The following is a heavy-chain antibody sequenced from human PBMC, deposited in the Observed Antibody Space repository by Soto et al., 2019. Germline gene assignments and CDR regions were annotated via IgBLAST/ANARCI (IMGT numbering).Heavy chain of an antibody. CDR2: IYYSGST. V-gene: IGHV4-31*03. J-gene: IGHJ4*02. CDR1: GGSISSGGYY. Sequence: SETLSLTCTVSGGSISSGGYYWSWIRQHPGKGLEWIGYIYYSGSTYYNPSLKSRVTISVDTSKNQFSLKLSSVTAADTAVYYCARQTGPKLWFGDPPPGVYYFDYWGQGTLVTVSS. CDR3: ARQTGPKLWFGDPPPGVYYFDY. D-gene: IGHD3-10*01.